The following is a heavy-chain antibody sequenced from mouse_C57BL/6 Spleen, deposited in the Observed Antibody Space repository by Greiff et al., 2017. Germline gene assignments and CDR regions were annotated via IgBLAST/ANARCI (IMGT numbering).Heavy chain of an antibody. CDR3: ARARRGDYAMDY. V-gene: IGHV2-2*01. CDR1: GFPLTSYG. CDR2: IWSGGST. D-gene: IGHD1-2*01. Sequence: VQLQQSGPGLVQPSQSLSITCTVSGFPLTSYGVHWVRPSPGKGLEWLGVIWSGGSTDYNAAFISRLSISKDNPKSQVFFKMNSLQADDTAIYYCARARRGDYAMDYWGQGTSVTVSS. J-gene: IGHJ4*01.